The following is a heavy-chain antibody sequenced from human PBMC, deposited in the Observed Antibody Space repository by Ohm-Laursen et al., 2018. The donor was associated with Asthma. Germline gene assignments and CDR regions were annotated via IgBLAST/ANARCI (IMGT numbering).Heavy chain of an antibody. CDR1: GGTFSSYA. D-gene: IGHD6-6*01. J-gene: IGHJ6*02. CDR2: IIPIFGTA. CDR3: ARVVSSSSYYYYGMDV. Sequence: SVKVSCKASGGTFSSYAISWVRQAPGQGLEWMGGIIPIFGTANYAQKFQGRVTITADESTSTAYTELSSLRSEDTAVYYCARVVSSSSYYYYGMDVWGQGTTVTVSS. V-gene: IGHV1-69*13.